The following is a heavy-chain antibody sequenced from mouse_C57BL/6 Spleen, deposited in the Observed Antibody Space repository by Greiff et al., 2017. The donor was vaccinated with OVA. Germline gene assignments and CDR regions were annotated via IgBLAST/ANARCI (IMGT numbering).Heavy chain of an antibody. CDR2: ISSGGSYT. J-gene: IGHJ2*01. D-gene: IGHD1-1*01. CDR1: GFTFSSYG. V-gene: IGHV5-6*01. Sequence: EVQLVESGGDLVKPGGSLKLSCAASGFTFSSYGMSWVRQTPDKRLEWVATISSGGSYTYDPDSVKGRFTISRDNAKNTLYLQMSSLKSEDTAMYYCASIGSYGSSYLDYWGQGTTLTVSS. CDR3: ASIGSYGSSYLDY.